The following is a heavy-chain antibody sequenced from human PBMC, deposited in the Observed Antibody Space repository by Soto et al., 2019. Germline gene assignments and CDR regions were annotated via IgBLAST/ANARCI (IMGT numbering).Heavy chain of an antibody. D-gene: IGHD2-21*02. CDR1: GYSFTSYW. Sequence: GESLKISCKGSGYSFTSYWIGWVRQMPGKGPEWMGIIYPGDSDTRYSPSFQGQVTISADKSISTAYLQWSSLKASDTAMYYCARRSYCGGDCPYYYFDYWGQGTLVTVSS. V-gene: IGHV5-51*01. CDR2: IYPGDSDT. J-gene: IGHJ4*02. CDR3: ARRSYCGGDCPYYYFDY.